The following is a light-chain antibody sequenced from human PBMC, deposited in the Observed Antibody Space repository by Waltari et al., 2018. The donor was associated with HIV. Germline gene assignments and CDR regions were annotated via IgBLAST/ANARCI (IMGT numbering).Light chain of an antibody. V-gene: IGKV3-15*01. Sequence: IVLTQSPATLSVSPGERAPLPCRASQRVSSNLVWYQQKPGQAPRLLIYGASTRATGIPVRFRGSGSETEFTLTISSLQSEDFAVYYCQQYNSWPRTFGQGTKVEIK. CDR3: QQYNSWPRT. CDR2: GAS. CDR1: QRVSSN. J-gene: IGKJ1*01.